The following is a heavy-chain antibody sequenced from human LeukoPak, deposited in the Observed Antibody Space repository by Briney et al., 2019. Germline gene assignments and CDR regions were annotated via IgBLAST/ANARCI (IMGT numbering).Heavy chain of an antibody. Sequence: PGGSLRLSCAASGVIHSSKYMIWVRQAPGTGLERVSVIYGGGTTNYPDSVKGRFTISRDNSKHTLYLQMNSLRAEDTAVYYCATSMTSPGAFDYWGQGTLVTVSS. J-gene: IGHJ4*02. CDR2: IYGGGTT. CDR1: GVIHSSKY. V-gene: IGHV3-53*01. CDR3: ATSMTSPGAFDY. D-gene: IGHD2-8*02.